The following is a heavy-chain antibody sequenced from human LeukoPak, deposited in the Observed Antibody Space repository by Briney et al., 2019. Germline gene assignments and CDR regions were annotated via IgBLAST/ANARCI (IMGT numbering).Heavy chain of an antibody. CDR1: GGSISSSNR. V-gene: IGHV4-4*02. CDR3: ATRNIAGSYLRY. Sequence: SETLSLTCAVSGGSISSSNRWSWVRQPPGKGLEWIGEIYHSGSTNYNPSLESRVTILVDKSKNQFSLKLSSVTAADTAVYYCATRNIAGSYLRYWGQGTLVTVSS. D-gene: IGHD3-10*01. J-gene: IGHJ4*02. CDR2: IYHSGST.